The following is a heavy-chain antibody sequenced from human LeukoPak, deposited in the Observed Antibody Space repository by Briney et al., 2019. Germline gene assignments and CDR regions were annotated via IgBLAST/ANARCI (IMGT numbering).Heavy chain of an antibody. CDR1: GFTFSTYA. V-gene: IGHV3-23*01. CDR2: ITADST. J-gene: IGHJ4*02. D-gene: IGHD2-2*01. Sequence: PGGSLRLSCAASGFTFSTYAMSWVRQAPGKGLEWVSTITADSTYYADSVKGRFTISRDNSKSTLYLQMNSLRAEDTAVYYCAKGGTGYCSSTSCLYYFDYWGQGTLVTVSS. CDR3: AKGGTGYCSSTSCLYYFDY.